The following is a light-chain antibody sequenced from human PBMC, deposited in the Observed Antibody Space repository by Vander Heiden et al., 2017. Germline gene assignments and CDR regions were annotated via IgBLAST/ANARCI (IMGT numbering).Light chain of an antibody. CDR1: QSVLSSSNNKNY. CDR3: QQYYNIPRT. V-gene: IGKV4-1*01. CDR2: LAS. Sequence: DIVMTQSTDSLAVSLGERATINCKSSQSVLSSSNNKNYLTWFQQKPGQPPKLLIYLASTRESGVPDRFSGSGSGTDFTLTISGLQAEDVAVYYCQQYYNIPRTFGQGTKVEIK. J-gene: IGKJ1*01.